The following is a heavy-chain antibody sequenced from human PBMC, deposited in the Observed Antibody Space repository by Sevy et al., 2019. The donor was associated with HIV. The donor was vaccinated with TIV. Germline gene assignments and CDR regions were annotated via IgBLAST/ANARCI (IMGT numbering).Heavy chain of an antibody. CDR3: ARIQNQVSYYYGSGRREGAFDI. J-gene: IGHJ3*02. CDR1: GFSLSTSGMC. CDR2: IDWDDDK. Sequence: SGPTLVKPTQTLTLTCTFSGFSLSTSGMCVSWIRQPPGKALEWLALIDWDDDKYYSTSLKTRLTISKDTSKNQVVLTMTNMDPVDTATYYCARIQNQVSYYYGSGRREGAFDIWGQGTMVTVSS. V-gene: IGHV2-70*01. D-gene: IGHD3-10*01.